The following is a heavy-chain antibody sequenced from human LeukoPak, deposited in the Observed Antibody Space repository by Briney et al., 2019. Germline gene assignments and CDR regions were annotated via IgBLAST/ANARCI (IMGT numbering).Heavy chain of an antibody. CDR3: ATARARTYYPYYFDY. CDR2: ISSGTSTT. J-gene: IGHJ4*02. Sequence: PGGSLRLYCAASGFTFSSYSINWVCQDPGKGLEWVSYISSGTSTTYYADSVKGRFTISRDNAKNSLYLQMNSLRAEDTAVYYCATARARTYYPYYFDYWGQGTMVTVSS. D-gene: IGHD1-26*01. CDR1: GFTFSSYS. V-gene: IGHV3-48*01.